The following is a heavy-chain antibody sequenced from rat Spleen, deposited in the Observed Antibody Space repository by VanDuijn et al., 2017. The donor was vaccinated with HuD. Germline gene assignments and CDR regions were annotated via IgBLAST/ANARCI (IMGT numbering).Heavy chain of an antibody. V-gene: IGHV5-25*01. CDR1: GLSFSNYD. J-gene: IGHJ2*01. Sequence: EVQLVESGGGAVQPGRSMKLSCAASGLSFSNYDMAWVRQAPTKGLEWVASISYDGTATYYRDSVKGRFTLSRDNAKSTLYLQLGSLRSEDTATYYCTRRGLYWDYFDYWGQGVMVTVSS. CDR3: TRRGLYWDYFDY. D-gene: IGHD1-1*01. CDR2: ISYDGTAT.